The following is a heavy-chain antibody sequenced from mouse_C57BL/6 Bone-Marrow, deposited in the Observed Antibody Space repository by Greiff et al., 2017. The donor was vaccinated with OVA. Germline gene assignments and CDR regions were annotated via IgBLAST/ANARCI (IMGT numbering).Heavy chain of an antibody. V-gene: IGHV1-81*01. Sequence: QVQLQQSGAELARPGASVTLSCKASGYTFTSYGISWVKQRTGQGLEWIGEIYPRSGNTYYNEKFKGKATLTADKSSSTAYMELRSLTSEDSAVYFCARYYYGSSYNGFAYWGQGTLVTVSA. CDR1: GYTFTSYG. CDR2: IYPRSGNT. D-gene: IGHD1-1*01. CDR3: ARYYYGSSYNGFAY. J-gene: IGHJ3*01.